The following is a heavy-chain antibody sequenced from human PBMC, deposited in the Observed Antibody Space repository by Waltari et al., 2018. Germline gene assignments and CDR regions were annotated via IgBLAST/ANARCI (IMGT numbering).Heavy chain of an antibody. CDR1: GGSISSSY. CDR3: ARGITMVRGVIIPPDY. D-gene: IGHD3-10*01. CDR2: IYYSGST. J-gene: IGHJ4*02. V-gene: IGHV4-59*01. Sequence: QVQLQESGPGLVKPSETLSLTCTVPGGSISSSYWSWIRQPPGKGLEWIGYIYYSGSTNYNPSLKSRVTISVDTSKNQFSLKLSSVTAADTAVYYCARGITMVRGVIIPPDYWGQGTLVTVSS.